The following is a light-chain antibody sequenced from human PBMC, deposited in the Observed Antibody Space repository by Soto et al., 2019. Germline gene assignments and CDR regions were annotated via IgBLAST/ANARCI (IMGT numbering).Light chain of an antibody. CDR1: SSDIGTYNY. J-gene: IGLJ2*01. V-gene: IGLV2-14*03. Sequence: QSALTQPASVSGSPGQSITISCTGTSSDIGTYNYVSWYQQRPDRDPKLMIYDVSNRPSGVSDRFSGSKSDNTASLTISGLQAEDEADYYCSSYRTTTHVVFGGGTKLTVL. CDR2: DVS. CDR3: SSYRTTTHVV.